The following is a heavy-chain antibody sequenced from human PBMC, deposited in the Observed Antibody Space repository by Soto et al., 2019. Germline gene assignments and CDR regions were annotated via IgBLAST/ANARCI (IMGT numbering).Heavy chain of an antibody. D-gene: IGHD1-26*01. J-gene: IGHJ6*02. CDR2: ISYDGSNT. Sequence: QVQLVESGGGVVQPGWSLRLSCAASGFSISDYGMEWLRQAPGKGLEWVALISYDGSNTYYADSVKGRFTISRDNSKDTLFLQMTGLRREDTAVYYCAKGAGDRLSLGMDVWGQGTTVTVSS. CDR3: AKGAGDRLSLGMDV. V-gene: IGHV3-30*18. CDR1: GFSISDYG.